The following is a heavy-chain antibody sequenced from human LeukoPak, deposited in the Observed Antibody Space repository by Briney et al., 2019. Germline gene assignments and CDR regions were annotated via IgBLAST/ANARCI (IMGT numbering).Heavy chain of an antibody. CDR3: ARHRCSGGSCYPMNWFDP. D-gene: IGHD2-15*01. CDR2: LYTSGST. V-gene: IGHV4-4*07. J-gene: IGHJ5*02. CDR1: GGSITDYH. Sequence: SETLSLTCTVSGGSITDYHWIWIRQPAGKGLEWIGRLYTSGSTNHNPSLKSRVSMSVDTSKKQFSLRLSSVTAADTAVYYCARHRCSGGSCYPMNWFDPWGQGTLVTVSS.